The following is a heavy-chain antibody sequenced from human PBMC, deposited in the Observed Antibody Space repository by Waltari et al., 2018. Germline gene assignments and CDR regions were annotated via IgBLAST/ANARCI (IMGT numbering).Heavy chain of an antibody. Sequence: QVQLVESGGGVVQPGRSLRLSCAASGFTFSSYAMHWVRQAPGKGLEGVAVISYDGSNKYYADSGKGRFTISRDNSKNTLYLQMNSLRAEDTAVYYCARDLTFYGDYVDYWGQGTLVTVSS. D-gene: IGHD4-17*01. J-gene: IGHJ4*02. CDR3: ARDLTFYGDYVDY. CDR2: ISYDGSNK. V-gene: IGHV3-30*01. CDR1: GFTFSSYA.